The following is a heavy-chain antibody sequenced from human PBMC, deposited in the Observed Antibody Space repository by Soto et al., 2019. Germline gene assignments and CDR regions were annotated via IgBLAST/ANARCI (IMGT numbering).Heavy chain of an antibody. CDR3: ARDDFSLTAAGTFDY. V-gene: IGHV1-18*01. D-gene: IGHD6-13*01. CDR2: ISAYNGNT. J-gene: IGHJ4*02. CDR1: GSTVTSSV. Sequence: APGRVSGKASGSTVTSSVVHWVRQARRQGLEWIGWISAYNGNTNHAQKLQGGVTMTTDTSTSTAYMELRSLRSAATAVYYCARDDFSLTAAGTFDYWGQGTLVTVSS.